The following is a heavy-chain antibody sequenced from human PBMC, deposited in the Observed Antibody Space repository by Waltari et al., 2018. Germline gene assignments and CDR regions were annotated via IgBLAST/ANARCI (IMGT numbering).Heavy chain of an antibody. D-gene: IGHD6-13*01. CDR2: INHCGST. CDR3: ARGRGSSRRGRWFDP. Sequence: QVQLQQWGAGLLKPSETLSLTCAVYGGSFSGYYWSWIRQPPGKGLEWIGEINHCGSTNYNPSLKSRVTISVDTSKNQFSLKLSSVTAADTAVYYCARGRGSSRRGRWFDPWGQGTLVTVSS. CDR1: GGSFSGYY. J-gene: IGHJ5*02. V-gene: IGHV4-34*01.